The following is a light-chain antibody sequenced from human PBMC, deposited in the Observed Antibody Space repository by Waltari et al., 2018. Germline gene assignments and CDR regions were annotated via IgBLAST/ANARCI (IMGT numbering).Light chain of an antibody. CDR1: NLGSYS. V-gene: IGLV3-21*04. J-gene: IGLJ1*01. CDR2: YAS. Sequence: SYVLTQPPSVSVAPGETARITCGGDNLGSYSVHWYQQKPRQAPVLVIFYASDRPSGIPARFSGSNSGNTATLTITSVEAGDEARYYCQVWHPDIDPGVFGTGTEVTVL. CDR3: QVWHPDIDPGV.